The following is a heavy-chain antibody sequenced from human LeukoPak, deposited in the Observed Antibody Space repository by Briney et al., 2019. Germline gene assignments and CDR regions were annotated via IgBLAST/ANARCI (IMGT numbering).Heavy chain of an antibody. D-gene: IGHD3-16*01. V-gene: IGHV3-11*01. CDR2: ITSDAGST. CDR3: TRDRRGTYYAFES. J-gene: IGHJ4*02. CDR1: GFSLSDYY. Sequence: GRSLRLSCDASGFSLSDYYMSWIRQSPGKGLEWISYITSDAGSTKYADSVKGRFTISRDKAKNSVAVQLNSLRAEDTAVYYCTRDRRGTYYAFESWGQGTLVTVSS.